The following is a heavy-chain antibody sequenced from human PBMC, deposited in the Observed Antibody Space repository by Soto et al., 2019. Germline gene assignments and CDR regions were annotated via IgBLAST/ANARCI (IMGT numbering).Heavy chain of an antibody. CDR3: AKDRGGSSGWYNYYYYYGMDV. CDR1: GFTFSSYG. D-gene: IGHD6-19*01. CDR2: ISYDGSNK. V-gene: IGHV3-30*18. Sequence: QVQLVESGGGVVQPGRSLRLSCAASGFTFSSYGMHWVRQAPGKGLEWVAVISYDGSNKYYADSVKGRFTISRDNSKNTLYLQMNSLRAEDTAVYYCAKDRGGSSGWYNYYYYYGMDVWGQGTTVTVSS. J-gene: IGHJ6*02.